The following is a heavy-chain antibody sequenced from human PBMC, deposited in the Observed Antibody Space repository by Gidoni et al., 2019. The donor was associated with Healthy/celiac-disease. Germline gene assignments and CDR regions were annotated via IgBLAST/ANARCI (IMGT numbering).Heavy chain of an antibody. Sequence: MGIIYPGDSDTRYSPSFQGQVTISADKSISTAYLQWSSLKASDTAMYYCARCGGDCYPYYYYGMDVWGQGTTVTVSS. D-gene: IGHD2-21*02. CDR2: IYPGDSDT. CDR3: ARCGGDCYPYYYYGMDV. V-gene: IGHV5-51*01. J-gene: IGHJ6*02.